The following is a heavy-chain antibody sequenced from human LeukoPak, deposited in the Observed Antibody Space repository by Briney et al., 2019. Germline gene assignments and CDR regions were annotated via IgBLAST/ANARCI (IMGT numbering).Heavy chain of an antibody. V-gene: IGHV3-33*01. CDR2: IWYDGSNK. J-gene: IGHJ4*02. CDR3: ATSAHIEVGTSPPPDY. CDR1: GFTFNRFG. D-gene: IGHD2-21*02. Sequence: GGSRRLSCATSGFTFNRFGMHWVRQVAGKGLEWVAVIWYDGSNKDYAESVKGRFTISRDNSKNTLYLQMSGLRAEDTAVYYCATSAHIEVGTSPPPDYWGQGTLVTVTS.